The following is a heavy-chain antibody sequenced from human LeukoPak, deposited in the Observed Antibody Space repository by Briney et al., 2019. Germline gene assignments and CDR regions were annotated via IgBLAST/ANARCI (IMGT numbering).Heavy chain of an antibody. CDR1: GFTFSSYA. Sequence: GGSLRLSCAASGFTFSSYAMSWVRQAPGKGLEWVSAISGSGSSTYYADSVKGRFTISRDNFKNTLYLQMNSLRAEDTAVYYCAKDPSSSWRINWFDPWGQGTLVTVSS. CDR3: AKDPSSSWRINWFDP. D-gene: IGHD6-13*01. V-gene: IGHV3-23*01. J-gene: IGHJ5*02. CDR2: ISGSGSST.